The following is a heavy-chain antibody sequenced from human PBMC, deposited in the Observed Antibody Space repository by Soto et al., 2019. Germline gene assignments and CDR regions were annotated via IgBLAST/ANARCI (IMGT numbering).Heavy chain of an antibody. V-gene: IGHV3-7*01. Sequence: GGSLRLSCAASGLTFSNYYMTWVRQAPGKGLEWVANIKEDGSEKYYGDSVRGRFTISRDNAKNSLYLQMNSLRTEDTAVYYCARALDFWSAYFDYWGQGSLVTVSS. CDR2: IKEDGSEK. J-gene: IGHJ4*02. CDR3: ARALDFWSAYFDY. CDR1: GLTFSNYY. D-gene: IGHD3-3*01.